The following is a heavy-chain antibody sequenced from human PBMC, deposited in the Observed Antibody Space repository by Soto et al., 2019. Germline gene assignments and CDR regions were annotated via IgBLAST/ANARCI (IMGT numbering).Heavy chain of an antibody. CDR2: ISAYNGNT. D-gene: IGHD3-22*01. V-gene: IGHV1-18*01. Sequence: QVQLVQSGAEVKKPGASVKVSCKASGYTFTSYGISWVRQAPGQGLEWMGWISAYNGNTNYAQKLQGRVTMTTDTSTSTAYMELRSLRSDNTAVYYCARDIGYDSSGYYYGPSDYWGQGTLVTVSS. J-gene: IGHJ4*02. CDR1: GYTFTSYG. CDR3: ARDIGYDSSGYYYGPSDY.